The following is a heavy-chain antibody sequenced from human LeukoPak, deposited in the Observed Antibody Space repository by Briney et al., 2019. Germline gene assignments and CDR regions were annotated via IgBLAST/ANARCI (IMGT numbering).Heavy chain of an antibody. CDR3: ANAASYSVDY. CDR1: GGSVSSSFYY. D-gene: IGHD1-26*01. CDR2: MYFSGST. V-gene: IGHV4-39*01. J-gene: IGHJ4*02. Sequence: PSETLSLTCTVSGGSVSSSFYYWGWIRQPPGKGLEWIGSMYFSGSTDYNPSLKSRVTISVDTSKNQFSLKLTSVTAADTAVYYCANAASYSVDYWGQGTLVTVSS.